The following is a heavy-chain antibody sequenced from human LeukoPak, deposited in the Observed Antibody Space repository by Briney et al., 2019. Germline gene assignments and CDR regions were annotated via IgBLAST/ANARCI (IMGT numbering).Heavy chain of an antibody. CDR3: ARDRRYGYYFDY. D-gene: IGHD5-18*01. V-gene: IGHV3-48*01. J-gene: IGHJ4*02. CDR1: GFTFRTSG. Sequence: GGSLRLSCAASGFTFRTSGMNWVRQAPGKGLEWVSYISSSGTTISYAQSVKGRFTITRDNAQNSLTLHMNTLRADDTAVYYCARDRRYGYYFDYWGQGILVTVSS. CDR2: ISSSGTTI.